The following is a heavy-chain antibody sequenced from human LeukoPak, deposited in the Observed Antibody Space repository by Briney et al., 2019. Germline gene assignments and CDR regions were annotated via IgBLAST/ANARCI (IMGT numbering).Heavy chain of an antibody. CDR2: TSGSGGST. CDR3: ASGRTTVTTLDY. Sequence: GGSLRLSCAASGFTFSSYAMSWVRQAPGKGLEWVSGTSGSGGSTYYADSVKGRFTISRDNSKNTLYLQMNSLRVEDTAVYYCASGRTTVTTLDYWGQGTLVTVSS. CDR1: GFTFSSYA. D-gene: IGHD4-17*01. V-gene: IGHV3-23*01. J-gene: IGHJ4*02.